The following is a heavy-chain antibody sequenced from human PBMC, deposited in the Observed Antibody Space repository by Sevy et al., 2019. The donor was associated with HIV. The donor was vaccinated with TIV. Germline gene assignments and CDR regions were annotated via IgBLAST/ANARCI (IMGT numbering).Heavy chain of an antibody. CDR3: ARGGGADCTNGVCYPLDY. CDR2: INHSGST. D-gene: IGHD2-8*01. Sequence: SETLSLTCAVYGGSFSGYYWSWIRQPPGKGLEWIGEINHSGSTNYNPSLKSRVTISVDTSKNQFSLKLSSVTAADTAVYYCARGGGADCTNGVCYPLDYWGQRTLVTVSS. V-gene: IGHV4-34*01. J-gene: IGHJ4*02. CDR1: GGSFSGYY.